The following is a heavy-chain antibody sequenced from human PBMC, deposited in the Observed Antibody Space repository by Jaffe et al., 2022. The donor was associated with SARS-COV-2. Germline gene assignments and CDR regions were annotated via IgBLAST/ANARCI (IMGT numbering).Heavy chain of an antibody. J-gene: IGHJ2*01. CDR3: AKRGCSTINCPRGYWYFDL. V-gene: IGHV3-23*04. Sequence: EVQLVESGGGLVQPGGSLRLSCVASGFTLSNYAMTWVRQAPGKGLEWVSSISGSGARTYYRDSVKGRFTISRDISKNTLDLQMNSLRAEDAAVYFCAKRGCSTINCPRGYWYFDLWGRGTLVTVSS. CDR1: GFTLSNYA. D-gene: IGHD5-12*01. CDR2: ISGSGART.